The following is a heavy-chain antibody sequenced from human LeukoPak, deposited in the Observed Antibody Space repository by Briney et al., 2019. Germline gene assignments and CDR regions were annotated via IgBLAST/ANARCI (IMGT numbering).Heavy chain of an antibody. Sequence: GASVKVSCKASGYTFNTYGITWVRQAPGQGLEWMGWISAYNGNTNYAQKLQGRVTMTTDTSTSTAYMELRSLRSDDTAVYYCARANSGSYFSHYYYYMDVWGKGTTVTVSS. CDR1: GYTFNTYG. J-gene: IGHJ6*03. V-gene: IGHV1-18*01. D-gene: IGHD1-26*01. CDR3: ARANSGSYFSHYYYYMDV. CDR2: ISAYNGNT.